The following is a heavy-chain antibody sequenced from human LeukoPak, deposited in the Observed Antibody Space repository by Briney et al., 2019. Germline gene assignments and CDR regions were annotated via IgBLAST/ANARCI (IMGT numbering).Heavy chain of an antibody. Sequence: PSETLSLTCTVSGGSISSYYWSWIRQPPGKGLEWIGYIYYSGSTNYSPSLKSRVTISVDTSKNQFSLKLSSVTAADTAVYYCARWGGTYYDILTGMQSSLWFDPWGQGTLVTVSS. CDR1: GGSISSYY. V-gene: IGHV4-59*01. J-gene: IGHJ5*02. CDR3: ARWGGTYYDILTGMQSSLWFDP. D-gene: IGHD3-9*01. CDR2: IYYSGST.